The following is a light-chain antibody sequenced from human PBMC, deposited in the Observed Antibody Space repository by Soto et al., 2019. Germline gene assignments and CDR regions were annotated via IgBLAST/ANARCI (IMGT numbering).Light chain of an antibody. CDR2: AAS. Sequence: DIQMTQSPSSLSASVGDRVTITCRASQSITSYLSWYQQQPGKAPKLLIYAASSLQSGVPSRFSGSGSGTDFTLTISSLQPEDFATYYCQQSYSILITFGQGTLLEIK. CDR3: QQSYSILIT. V-gene: IGKV1-39*01. J-gene: IGKJ5*01. CDR1: QSITSY.